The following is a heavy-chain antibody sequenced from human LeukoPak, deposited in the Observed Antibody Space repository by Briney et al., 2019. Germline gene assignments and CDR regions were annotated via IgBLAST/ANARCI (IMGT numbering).Heavy chain of an antibody. Sequence: GGPLRLSCAASEFAFSTYNMNWVRQAPGKGLEWVSYISTGSSTTYYADSVKGRFTISRDNVENSLYLQMNSLRDEDTAVYYCARVAAGYSVNYFDYWGQGTLVTVSS. CDR3: ARVAAGYSVNYFDY. V-gene: IGHV3-48*02. CDR1: EFAFSTYN. D-gene: IGHD4-23*01. J-gene: IGHJ4*02. CDR2: ISTGSSTT.